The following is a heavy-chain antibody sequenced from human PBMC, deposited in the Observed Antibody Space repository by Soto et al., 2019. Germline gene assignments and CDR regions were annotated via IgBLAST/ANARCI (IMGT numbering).Heavy chain of an antibody. CDR2: MNAGSGDT. CDR1: GYTFTIKD. CDR3: ATMATFGSLNWFDP. J-gene: IGHJ5*02. V-gene: IGHV1-8*01. Sequence: ASEKVSSKASGYTFTIKDVSWVLQATGQVVEWMGWMNAGSGDTGYAQKFQVRVTMTRDISIATAYMELSSLRSDDTAIYYCATMATFGSLNWFDPWRQGNLVTV. D-gene: IGHD3-10*01.